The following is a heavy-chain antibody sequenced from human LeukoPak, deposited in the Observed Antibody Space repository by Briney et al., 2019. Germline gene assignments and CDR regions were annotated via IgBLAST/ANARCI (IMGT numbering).Heavy chain of an antibody. D-gene: IGHD6-19*01. J-gene: IGHJ4*02. CDR3: ANRGGIAVAGTGGDY. Sequence: GGSLRLSCAASGFTVSSNYMSWARQAPGKGLEWVSVIYSGGSTYYADSVKGRFTISRDNSKNTLYLQMNSLRAEDTAVYYCANRGGIAVAGTGGDYWGQGTLVTVSS. CDR1: GFTVSSNY. CDR2: IYSGGST. V-gene: IGHV3-53*01.